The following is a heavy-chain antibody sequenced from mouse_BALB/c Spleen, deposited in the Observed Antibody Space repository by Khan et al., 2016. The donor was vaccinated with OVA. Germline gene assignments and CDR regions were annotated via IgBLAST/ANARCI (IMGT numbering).Heavy chain of an antibody. D-gene: IGHD1-1*01. CDR2: INPHNDGT. Sequence: VQLQQSGPELVKPGASVKMSCKASGYTFTNYIIHWVKQKPGQGLEWIGYINPHNDGTKYNEKFNGKATLTSDKYYSTAYMELSGLTSEDSAVYYCARDYGSSFWFAYWGQGTLVTVSA. J-gene: IGHJ3*01. CDR3: ARDYGSSFWFAY. V-gene: IGHV1S136*01. CDR1: GYTFTNYI.